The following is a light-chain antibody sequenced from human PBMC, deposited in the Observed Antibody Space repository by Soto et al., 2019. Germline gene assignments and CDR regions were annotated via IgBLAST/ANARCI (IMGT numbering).Light chain of an antibody. V-gene: IGKV3-15*01. CDR2: GAS. J-gene: IGKJ1*01. CDR1: QSVSRN. CDR3: QQYNNWPTWA. Sequence: EIVMTQSPATLSVSPGERATLSCRASQSVSRNIAWYQQKPGQAPRLLIYGASTRAIGIPARFSGSGSGTEFTLTISSLQSEDFAVYYCQQYNNWPTWAFGQGTKVEIK.